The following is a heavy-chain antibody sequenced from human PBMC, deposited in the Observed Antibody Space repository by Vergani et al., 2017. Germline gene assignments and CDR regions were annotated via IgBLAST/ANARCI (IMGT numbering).Heavy chain of an antibody. CDR3: ARGSGYCSSTSSRGEYYYYYYMDV. CDR1: GGTFSSYA. CDR2: IIPIFGTA. V-gene: IGHV1-69*01. Sequence: QVQLVQSGAELKKPGSSVKVSCKASGGTFSSYAISWVRQAPGQGLEWMGGIIPIFGTANYAQKFQGGVTITADESTSTAYMELSSLRSEDTAVYYCARGSGYCSSTSSRGEYYYYYYMDVWGKGTTVTVSS. J-gene: IGHJ6*03. D-gene: IGHD2-2*01.